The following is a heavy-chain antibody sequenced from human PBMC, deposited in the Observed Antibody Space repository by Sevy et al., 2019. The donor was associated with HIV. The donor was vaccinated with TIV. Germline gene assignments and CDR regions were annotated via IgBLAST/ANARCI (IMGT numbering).Heavy chain of an antibody. J-gene: IGHJ3*02. D-gene: IGHD3-3*01. CDR2: ISAYNGNT. CDR1: GYTFTSYG. Sequence: ASVKVSCKASGYTFTSYGISWVRQAPGQGLEWMGWISAYNGNTNYAQKLQGRVTMTTDTSTSTAYMELTSLRSDDTAVYYCARVIRLRHAFDIWGQGTMVTVSS. CDR3: ARVIRLRHAFDI. V-gene: IGHV1-18*01.